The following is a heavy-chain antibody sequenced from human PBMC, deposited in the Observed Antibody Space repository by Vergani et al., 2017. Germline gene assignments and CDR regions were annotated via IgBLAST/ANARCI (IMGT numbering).Heavy chain of an antibody. J-gene: IGHJ3*02. Sequence: QVQLQQWGAGLLKPSETLSLTCAVYGGSFSGYYWSWIRQPPGKGLEWIGEINHSGSTNYNPSLKRRVTISVDTSKNQFSLKLSSVTAADTAVYYCARGRRGSQGAFDIWGEGTMVTVSS. CDR1: GGSFSGYY. V-gene: IGHV4-34*01. CDR2: INHSGST. CDR3: ARGRRGSQGAFDI. D-gene: IGHD3-10*01.